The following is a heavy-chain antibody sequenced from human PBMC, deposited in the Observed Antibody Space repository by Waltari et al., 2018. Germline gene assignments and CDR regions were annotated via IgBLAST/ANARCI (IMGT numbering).Heavy chain of an antibody. D-gene: IGHD6-13*01. J-gene: IGHJ2*01. CDR1: GGSISSYY. V-gene: IGHV4-59*08. CDR3: ARSWAAAGRIYWYFDL. CDR2: IYYSGST. Sequence: QVQLQESGPGLVKPSETLSLTCTVSGGSISSYYWSWIRQPPGKGLEWIGYIYYSGSTNYNPSLKSRVTISVDTSKNQFSLKLSSVTAADTAVYDCARSWAAAGRIYWYFDLWGRGTLVTVSS.